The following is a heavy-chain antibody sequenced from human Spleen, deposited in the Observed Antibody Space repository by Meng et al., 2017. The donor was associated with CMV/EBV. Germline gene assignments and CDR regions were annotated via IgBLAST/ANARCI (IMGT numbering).Heavy chain of an antibody. D-gene: IGHD2/OR15-2a*01. CDR2: INSDGSST. J-gene: IGHJ5*02. Sequence: GGSLRLSCAASGFTFSSYWMHWVRQAPGKGLVWVSRINSDGSSTSYADSVKGRFIVSRDNAKNSLYLQMNNLRAEDTAVYYCARTSRNPNNWFDPWGPGTLVTVSS. CDR3: ARTSRNPNNWFDP. CDR1: GFTFSSYW. V-gene: IGHV3-74*01.